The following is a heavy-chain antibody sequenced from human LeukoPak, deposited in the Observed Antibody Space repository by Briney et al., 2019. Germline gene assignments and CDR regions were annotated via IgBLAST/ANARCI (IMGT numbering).Heavy chain of an antibody. Sequence: GGSLRLSCAASGFTFSTYWMHWVRQAPGEGLVWVSRINSGDSIINYADSVKGRFTISRDNAKNTLYLQMNSLRDEDTAVYYCATTVAGTRNAFDIWGQGTTVTVSS. D-gene: IGHD6-19*01. CDR2: INSGDSII. CDR3: ATTVAGTRNAFDI. J-gene: IGHJ3*02. CDR1: GFTFSTYW. V-gene: IGHV3-74*01.